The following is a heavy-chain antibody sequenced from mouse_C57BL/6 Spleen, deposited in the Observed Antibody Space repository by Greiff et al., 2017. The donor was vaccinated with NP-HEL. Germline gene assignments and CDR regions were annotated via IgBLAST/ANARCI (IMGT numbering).Heavy chain of an antibody. V-gene: IGHV1-53*01. D-gene: IGHD2-4*01. CDR3: ASGVYYDYDRTAFAY. CDR2: INPSNGGT. Sequence: VQLQQPGTELVKPGASVKLSCKASGYTFTSYWMHWVKQRPGQGLEWIGNINPSNGGTNYNEKFKSKATLTVDKSSSTAYMQLSSLTSEDSAVYYCASGVYYDYDRTAFAYWGQGTLVTVSA. CDR1: GYTFTSYW. J-gene: IGHJ3*01.